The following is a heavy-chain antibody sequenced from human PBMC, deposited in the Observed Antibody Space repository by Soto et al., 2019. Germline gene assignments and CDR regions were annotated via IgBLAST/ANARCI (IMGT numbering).Heavy chain of an antibody. V-gene: IGHV3-74*01. J-gene: IGHJ4*02. CDR3: ARAPIFGVVKPDY. Sequence: GSLSLSCAASGFTFSSYWMHWVRQAPGKGLVWVSRINSDGSSTSYADSVKGRFTISRDNAKNTLYLQMNSLRAEDTAVYYCARAPIFGVVKPDYWGQGTLVTVSS. CDR2: INSDGSST. D-gene: IGHD3-3*01. CDR1: GFTFSSYW.